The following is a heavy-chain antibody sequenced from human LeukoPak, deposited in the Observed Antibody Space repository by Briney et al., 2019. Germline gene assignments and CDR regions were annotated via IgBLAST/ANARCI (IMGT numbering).Heavy chain of an antibody. J-gene: IGHJ4*02. CDR1: GGSISSGDYY. CDR3: ARGWDSSSWYRYFDY. Sequence: SQTLSLTCTVSGGSISSGDYYWSWIRQPPGKGLEWIGYIYYSGSTYYNSSLKSGVTISVDTSKNQFSRKVSSVPAADTAVYYCARGWDSSSWYRYFDYWGQGTLVTVSS. D-gene: IGHD6-13*01. V-gene: IGHV4-30-4*01. CDR2: IYYSGST.